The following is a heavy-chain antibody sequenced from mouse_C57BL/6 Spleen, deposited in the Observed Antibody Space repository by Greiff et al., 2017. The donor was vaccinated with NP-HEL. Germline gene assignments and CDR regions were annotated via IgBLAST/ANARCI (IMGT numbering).Heavy chain of an antibody. J-gene: IGHJ1*03. CDR3: ARRNYGSSYVYWYFDV. CDR2: IYPRDGST. Sequence: QVQLKQSGPELVKPGASVKLSCKASGYTFTSYDINWVKQRPGQGLEWIGWIYPRDGSTKYNEKFKGKATLTVDTSSSTAYMELHSLTSEDSAVYFCARRNYGSSYVYWYFDVWGTGTTVTVSS. V-gene: IGHV1-85*01. D-gene: IGHD1-1*01. CDR1: GYTFTSYD.